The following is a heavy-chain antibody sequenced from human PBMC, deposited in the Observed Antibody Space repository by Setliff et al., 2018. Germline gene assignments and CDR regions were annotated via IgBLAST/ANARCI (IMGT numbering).Heavy chain of an antibody. V-gene: IGHV4-4*07. D-gene: IGHD5-12*01. CDR1: GGSISSSYY. Sequence: PSETLSLTCTVSGGSISSSYYWSWIRQPAGKGLEWIGRVYISGGTNYNPSLKSRVTISLDTSKNQFSLKLTSVTAADTAVYYCARDQWVRSPPLSFSYGMDVWGQGTTVTVSS. CDR2: VYISGGT. CDR3: ARDQWVRSPPLSFSYGMDV. J-gene: IGHJ6*02.